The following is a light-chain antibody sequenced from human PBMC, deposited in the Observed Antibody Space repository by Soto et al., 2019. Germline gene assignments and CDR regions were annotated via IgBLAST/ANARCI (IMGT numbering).Light chain of an antibody. CDR3: SSYNSSTIDYV. CDR1: SSDVGGYNY. V-gene: IGLV2-14*01. J-gene: IGLJ1*01. Sequence: QSALTQPASVSGSPGQSITISCTGTSSDVGGYNYVSWYQQHTGKAPKLMIYEVSNRPSGVSNRFSGSKSGNTASLTISGLQAEDGVNYNCSSYNSSTIDYVFGTGTKLTV. CDR2: EVS.